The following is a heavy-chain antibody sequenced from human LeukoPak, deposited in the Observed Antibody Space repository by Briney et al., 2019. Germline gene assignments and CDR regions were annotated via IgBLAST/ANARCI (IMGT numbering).Heavy chain of an antibody. CDR1: GFTFSSNY. J-gene: IGHJ4*02. CDR3: ARVSTDCGGDCYPYCFDY. Sequence: PGGSLRLSCAASGFTFSSNYMSWVRQAPGKGLEWVSVIYSGGSTYYADSVKGRFTISRHNSKNTLYLQMNSLRAEGTAVYYCARVSTDCGGDCYPYCFDYWGQGTLVTVSS. D-gene: IGHD2-21*02. CDR2: IYSGGST. V-gene: IGHV3-53*04.